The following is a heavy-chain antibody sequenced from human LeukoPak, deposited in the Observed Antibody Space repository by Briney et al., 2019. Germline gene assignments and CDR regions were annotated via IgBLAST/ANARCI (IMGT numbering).Heavy chain of an antibody. CDR3: ARGLWFGELFDALDI. D-gene: IGHD3-10*01. J-gene: IGHJ3*02. Sequence: PGGSLRLSCAASGFTFSSYAMHWVRQAPGKGLEWVAVISYDGSNKYYADSVKGRFTISRDNSKNTLYLQMNSLRAEDTAVYYCARGLWFGELFDALDIWGQGTMVTVSS. CDR2: ISYDGSNK. V-gene: IGHV3-30*04. CDR1: GFTFSSYA.